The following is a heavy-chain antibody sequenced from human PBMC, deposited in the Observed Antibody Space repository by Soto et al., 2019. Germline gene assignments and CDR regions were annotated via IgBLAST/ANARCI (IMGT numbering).Heavy chain of an antibody. V-gene: IGHV3-21*01. CDR1: GFTFSSYS. CDR3: ARGNYYDSSGYYYVGDY. Sequence: EVQLVESGGGLVKPGGSLRLSCAASGFTFSSYSMNWVRQAPGKGLEWVSSISNSSSYIYYADSVKGRFTISRDNAKNSLYLQMNSLRAEDTAVYYCARGNYYDSSGYYYVGDYWGQGTLVTVSS. D-gene: IGHD3-22*01. J-gene: IGHJ4*02. CDR2: ISNSSSYI.